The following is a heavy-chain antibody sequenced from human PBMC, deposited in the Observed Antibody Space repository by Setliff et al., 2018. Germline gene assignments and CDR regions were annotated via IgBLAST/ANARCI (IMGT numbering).Heavy chain of an antibody. V-gene: IGHV1-8*02. CDR1: GYTFTSYY. J-gene: IGHJ4*02. CDR3: ARARGLRDTAMVGFDY. CDR2: MNPNSGNT. Sequence: ASVKVSCKASGYTFTSYYMHWVRQAPGQGLEWMGWMNPNSGNTGYTQKFQGRVTMTRNTSISTAYMELSSLRSEDTAVYYCARARGLRDTAMVGFDYWGQGTLVTVSS. D-gene: IGHD5-18*01.